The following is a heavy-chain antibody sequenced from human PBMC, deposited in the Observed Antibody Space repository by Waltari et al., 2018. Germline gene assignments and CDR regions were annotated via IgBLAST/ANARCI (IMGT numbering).Heavy chain of an antibody. J-gene: IGHJ3*01. CDR2: SIPIPGIT. CDR3: ARRVSTKGAFEV. CDR1: GGPFSSVG. D-gene: IGHD5-12*01. Sequence: QVQLVQSGAEVKQPGSSVKVSCKSSGGPFSSVGLHWLRQAPGQGLEWMGKSIPIPGITDNEQKFQGRLRITADRSTTTGYMELRSLGSEDTAIYYCARRVSTKGAFEVWGRGTLVTVSP. V-gene: IGHV1-69*02.